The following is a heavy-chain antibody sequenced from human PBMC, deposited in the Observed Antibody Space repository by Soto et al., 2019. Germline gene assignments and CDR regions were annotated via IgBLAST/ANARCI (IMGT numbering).Heavy chain of an antibody. CDR3: ARGGNEMYNWNYGWFDP. CDR2: MNPNSGNT. CDR1: GYTFTSYD. D-gene: IGHD1-7*01. V-gene: IGHV1-8*01. J-gene: IGHJ5*02. Sequence: ASVKVSCKASGYTFTSYDINWVRQATGQGLEWMGWMNPNSGNTGYAQKFQGRVTMTRNTSISTAYMELSSLRSEDTAVYYCARGGNEMYNWNYGWFDPWGQGTLVTVSS.